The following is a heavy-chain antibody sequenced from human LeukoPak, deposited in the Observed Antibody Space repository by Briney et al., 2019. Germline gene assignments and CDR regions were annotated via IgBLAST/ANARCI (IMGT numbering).Heavy chain of an antibody. CDR3: ARGGLIVATTSFDY. V-gene: IGHV4-34*01. Sequence: SSETLSLTCAVYGGSFSGYYWSWIRQPPGKGLEGMGEINHSGSTNYNPSLKSRVTISVDTSKNQFSLKLSSVTAADTAVYYCARGGLIVATTSFDYWGQGTLVTVSS. D-gene: IGHD5-12*01. J-gene: IGHJ4*02. CDR2: INHSGST. CDR1: GGSFSGYY.